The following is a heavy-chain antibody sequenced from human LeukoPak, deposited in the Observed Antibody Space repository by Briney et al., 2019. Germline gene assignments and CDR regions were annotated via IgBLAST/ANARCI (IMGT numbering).Heavy chain of an antibody. J-gene: IGHJ4*02. CDR2: ISSSGSTI. V-gene: IGHV3-48*03. CDR3: ARDRIGEDTAMVKVAY. CDR1: GFTFSSYG. D-gene: IGHD5-18*01. Sequence: GGSLRLSCAASGFTFSSYGMNWVRQAPGKGLEWVSYISSSGSTIYYADSVKGRFTISRDNAKNSLYLQMNSLRAEDTAVYYCARDRIGEDTAMVKVAYWGQGTLVTVSS.